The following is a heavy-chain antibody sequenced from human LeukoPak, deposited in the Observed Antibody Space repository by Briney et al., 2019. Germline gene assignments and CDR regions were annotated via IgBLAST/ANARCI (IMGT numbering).Heavy chain of an antibody. J-gene: IGHJ4*02. CDR2: INPNSGGT. CDR1: GYTLTGYY. V-gene: IGHV1-2*02. D-gene: IGHD6-13*01. CDR3: ARVRGIAAAGGFDY. Sequence: GASVKVSCKATGYTLTGYYMHWVRQAPGQGLEWMGWINPNSGGTNYAQKFQGRVTMTRDTSISTAYMELSRLRSDDTAVYYCARVRGIAAAGGFDYWGQGTLVTVSS.